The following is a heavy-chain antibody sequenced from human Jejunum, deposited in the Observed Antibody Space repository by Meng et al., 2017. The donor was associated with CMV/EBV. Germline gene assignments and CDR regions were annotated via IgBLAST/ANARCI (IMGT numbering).Heavy chain of an antibody. CDR3: ARGQLVPFDY. J-gene: IGHJ4*02. CDR2: ISSSTV. Sequence: SCSASGFTFSSYSMNWVRQAPGKGLEWVSYISSSTVYYADSVKGRFTISRDNAKNLLYLQMVSLRAEDTAVYYCARGQLVPFDYWGQGILVTVSS. D-gene: IGHD6-6*01. CDR1: GFTFSSYS. V-gene: IGHV3-48*04.